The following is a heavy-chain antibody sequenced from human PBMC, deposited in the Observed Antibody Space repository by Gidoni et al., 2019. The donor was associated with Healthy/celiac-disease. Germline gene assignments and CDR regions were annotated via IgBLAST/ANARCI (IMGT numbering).Heavy chain of an antibody. J-gene: IGHJ3*01. V-gene: IGHV1-8*01. CDR1: GYTIPYYD. CDR3: ARGFLKDAFDF. Sequence: QGQLVQSGAEVKKPGAAVKVSCNASGYTIPYYDINWVRQATGQWLEGMGWMNPNSGNTGYAQKFQCRVTMTRITSTSTAYMELSSLISEDTAVYYCARGFLKDAFDFWGQGTMVTVSS. CDR2: MNPNSGNT.